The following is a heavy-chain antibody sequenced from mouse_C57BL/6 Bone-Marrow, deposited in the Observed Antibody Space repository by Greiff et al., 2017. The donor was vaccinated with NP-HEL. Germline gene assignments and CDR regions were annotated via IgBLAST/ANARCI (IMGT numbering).Heavy chain of an antibody. J-gene: IGHJ2*01. Sequence: QVQLKQPGAELVKPGASVKMSCKASGYTFTSYWITWVKQRPGQGLEWIGDIYPGSGSTNYNEKFKSKATLTVDTSSSTAYMKLSSLTSEDSAVYYCARGAAYYGSRRNYFDYWGQGTTLTVSS. CDR3: ARGAAYYGSRRNYFDY. CDR1: GYTFTSYW. D-gene: IGHD1-1*01. V-gene: IGHV1-55*01. CDR2: IYPGSGST.